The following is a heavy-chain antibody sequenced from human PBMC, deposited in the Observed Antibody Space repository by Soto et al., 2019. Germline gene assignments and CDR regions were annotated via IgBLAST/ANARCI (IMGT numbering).Heavy chain of an antibody. Sequence: QVQLQESGPGLVKPSQTLSLTCTVSGGSISSGGYYWSWIRQHPGKGLEWIGYIYYSGSTYYNPSLKSRVTISVDTSKNQFSLKLSSVTAEDTAVYYCERGSSSSHWFDPWGQGTLVTVSS. J-gene: IGHJ5*02. V-gene: IGHV4-31*03. D-gene: IGHD6-6*01. CDR1: GGSISSGGYY. CDR2: IYYSGST. CDR3: ERGSSSSHWFDP.